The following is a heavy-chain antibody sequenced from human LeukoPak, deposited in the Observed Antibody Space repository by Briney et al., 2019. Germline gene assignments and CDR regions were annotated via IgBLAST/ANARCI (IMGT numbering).Heavy chain of an antibody. J-gene: IGHJ4*02. D-gene: IGHD1-7*01. CDR1: GFTFSNYE. Sequence: PGGSLRLSCAASGFTFSNYEMHWVRQAPGKGLEWVSYISSSGSDIYYADSVKGRFTISRDNAKNTLYLQLNSLRAEDTAVYYCATGNYNRPFDYWGQGTLVTVSS. V-gene: IGHV3-48*03. CDR3: ATGNYNRPFDY. CDR2: ISSSGSDI.